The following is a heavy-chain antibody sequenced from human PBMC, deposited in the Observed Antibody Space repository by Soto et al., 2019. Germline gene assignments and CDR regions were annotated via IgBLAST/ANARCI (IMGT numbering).Heavy chain of an antibody. V-gene: IGHV3-21*01. D-gene: IGHD4-4*01. CDR3: VRGDYRDC. J-gene: IGHJ4*02. CDR2: IDNSGSYI. CDR1: GFIFSDYT. Sequence: EVQLVESGGGLVKPWGSLRLSCEVSGFIFSDYTMNWVRQAPGKGLEWVASIDNSGSYIFYAGPLKGRFTISRDNAKNSLFLQLRGLRADDTAVYFCVRGDYRDCWGQGTLVAVSS.